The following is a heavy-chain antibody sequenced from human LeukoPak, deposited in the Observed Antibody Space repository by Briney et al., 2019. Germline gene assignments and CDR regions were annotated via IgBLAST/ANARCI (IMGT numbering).Heavy chain of an antibody. V-gene: IGHV3-7*01. Sequence: GGSLRLSCAASGFTVRTYWMAWLRQAPGKGLEWVANMNEDGSEKYYVESVKGRFTISTDNAKNSLYLKMNSLRVEDTAMYYCVRALRLRFLSDPWGQGTLVTVSS. CDR2: MNEDGSEK. CDR1: GFTVRTYW. D-gene: IGHD3-3*01. CDR3: VRALRLRFLSDP. J-gene: IGHJ5*02.